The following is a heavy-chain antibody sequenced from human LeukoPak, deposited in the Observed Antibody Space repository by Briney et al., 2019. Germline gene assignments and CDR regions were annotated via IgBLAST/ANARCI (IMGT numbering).Heavy chain of an antibody. V-gene: IGHV4-61*02. CDR1: GGSISSGSYY. CDR3: ARAGSSSEGGFDY. Sequence: SETLSLTCTVSGGSISSGSYYWSWIRQPAGKGLERIGRIYTSGSTNYNPSLKSRVTISVDTSKNQFSLKLSSVTAADTAVYYCARAGSSSEGGFDYWGQGTLVTVSS. J-gene: IGHJ4*02. D-gene: IGHD6-6*01. CDR2: IYTSGST.